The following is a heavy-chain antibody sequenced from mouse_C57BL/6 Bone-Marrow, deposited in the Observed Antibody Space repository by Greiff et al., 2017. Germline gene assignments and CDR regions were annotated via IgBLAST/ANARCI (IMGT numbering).Heavy chain of an antibody. V-gene: IGHV6-6*01. J-gene: IGHJ1*03. D-gene: IGHD1-1*01. Sequence: EVQWVESGGGLVQPGGSMKLSCAASGFTFSDAWMDWVRQSPEKGLEWVAEIRNKANNHATYYAESVKGRFTISRDDSKSSVYLQMNSLRAEDTGIYYCTSYYYGSPYWYFDVWGTGTTVTVSS. CDR1: GFTFSDAW. CDR3: TSYYYGSPYWYFDV. CDR2: IRNKANNHAT.